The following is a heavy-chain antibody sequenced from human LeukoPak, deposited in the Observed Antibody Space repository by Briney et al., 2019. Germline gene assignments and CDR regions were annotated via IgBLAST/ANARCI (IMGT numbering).Heavy chain of an antibody. V-gene: IGHV3-21*01. J-gene: IGHJ4*02. CDR2: ISSSSSYI. CDR1: GFTFSSYS. CDR3: ARVGYSYGYGCLDY. D-gene: IGHD5-18*01. Sequence: GGSLRLSCAASGFTFSSYSMNWVRQAPGKGLEWVSSISSSSSYIYYADSVKGRFTISRDNAKNSLYLQMNSLRAEDTGVYYCARVGYSYGYGCLDYWGQGTLVTVSS.